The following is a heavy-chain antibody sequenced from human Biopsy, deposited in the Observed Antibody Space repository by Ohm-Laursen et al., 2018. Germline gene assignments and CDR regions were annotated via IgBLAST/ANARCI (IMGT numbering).Heavy chain of an antibody. Sequence: ASVKVSCKGSGYIFTSFGVSWVRQAPGHGLEWMGWVSTYNGNTEYEQKFQGRVTMTTDTSANTAYMELRSLRSDDTAVYFCARVREGGLLDYWGQGALVTVSS. CDR3: ARVREGGLLDY. J-gene: IGHJ4*02. D-gene: IGHD3-16*01. CDR1: GYIFTSFG. CDR2: VSTYNGNT. V-gene: IGHV1-18*01.